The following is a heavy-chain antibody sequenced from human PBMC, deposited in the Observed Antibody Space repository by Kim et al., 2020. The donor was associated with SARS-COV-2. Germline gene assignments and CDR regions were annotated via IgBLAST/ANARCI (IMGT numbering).Heavy chain of an antibody. CDR1: GFSFRSFS. CDR3: AKSHYGSGKRGLFEN. Sequence: GGSLRLSCAASGFSFRSFSISWIRQAPGKGLEWVAAISDSGERTYHADPVKGRFTISRDNATDSVFLDMNSLRAEDPAVCYCAKSHYGSGKRGLFENWGQGTRVTVSS. CDR2: ISDSGERT. V-gene: IGHV3-23*01. D-gene: IGHD3-10*01. J-gene: IGHJ4*02.